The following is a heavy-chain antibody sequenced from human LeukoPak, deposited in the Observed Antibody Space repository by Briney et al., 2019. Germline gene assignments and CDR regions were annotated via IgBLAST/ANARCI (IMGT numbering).Heavy chain of an antibody. CDR3: AKVKEDRYYNSRGFYLDY. CDR2: ISYDGSDK. D-gene: IGHD3-22*01. Sequence: GGSLRLSCAASEFTFSSYGMHWVRQAPGKGLEWVAAISYDGSDKYYTDSVKGRFTISRVNSENTLYLQMNSLRAEDTAIYYCAKVKEDRYYNSRGFYLDYWGQGTLVTVSS. V-gene: IGHV3-30*19. CDR1: EFTFSSYG. J-gene: IGHJ4*02.